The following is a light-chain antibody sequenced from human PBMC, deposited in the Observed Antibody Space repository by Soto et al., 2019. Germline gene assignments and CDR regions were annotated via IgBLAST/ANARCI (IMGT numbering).Light chain of an antibody. Sequence: EIVLTQSPGTPSLSPGERATLSCRASQSVSSSYLAWYQQKPGQAPRLLIYGASSRATGIPDRFSGSGSGTDFTLTISRLEPEDFAVYYCQQYGSSPGGTFGHGTKVDIK. CDR2: GAS. CDR3: QQYGSSPGGT. CDR1: QSVSSSY. V-gene: IGKV3-20*01. J-gene: IGKJ1*01.